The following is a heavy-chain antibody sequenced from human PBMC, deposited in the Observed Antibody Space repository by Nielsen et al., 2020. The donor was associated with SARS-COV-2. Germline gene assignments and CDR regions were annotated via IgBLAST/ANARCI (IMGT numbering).Heavy chain of an antibody. CDR2: IYYSGST. Sequence: GSLRLSCTVSGGSISSSSYYWGWIRQPPGKGLEWIGSIYYSGSTYYNPSLKSRVTISVDTSKNQFSLKLSSVTAADTAVYYCARAGGDDSSGYYPDAFDIWGQGTMVTVSS. CDR1: GGSISSSSYY. CDR3: ARAGGDDSSGYYPDAFDI. J-gene: IGHJ3*02. V-gene: IGHV4-39*01. D-gene: IGHD3-22*01.